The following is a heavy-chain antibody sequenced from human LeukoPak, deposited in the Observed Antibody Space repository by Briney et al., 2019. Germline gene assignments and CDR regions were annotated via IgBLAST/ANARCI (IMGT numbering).Heavy chain of an antibody. Sequence: GGSLRLSCAASGFTFSSHGMSWVRQAPGKGLEWVSTISGSGDNTYYADSVKGRFTISRDNAKNSLYLQINSLRAEDTAVYYCATESSGALDFWGQGTLVTVSS. CDR2: ISGSGDNT. CDR3: ATESSGALDF. D-gene: IGHD1-26*01. V-gene: IGHV3-23*01. CDR1: GFTFSSHG. J-gene: IGHJ4*02.